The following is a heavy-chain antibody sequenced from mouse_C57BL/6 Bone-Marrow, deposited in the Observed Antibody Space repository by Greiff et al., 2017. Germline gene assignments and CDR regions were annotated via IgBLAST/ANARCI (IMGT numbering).Heavy chain of an antibody. CDR2: IDPEDGET. D-gene: IGHD4-1*01. CDR1: GFNIKDYY. J-gene: IGHJ2*01. CDR3: ARLGLSYFDY. V-gene: IGHV14-2*01. Sequence: EVMLVESGAELVKPGASVKLSCTASGFNIKDYYMPWVKQRTEQGLEWIGRIDPEDGETKYAPKFQGKATITADTSSNTAYLQLSSLTTEDTAVYYCARLGLSYFDYWGQGTTLTVSS.